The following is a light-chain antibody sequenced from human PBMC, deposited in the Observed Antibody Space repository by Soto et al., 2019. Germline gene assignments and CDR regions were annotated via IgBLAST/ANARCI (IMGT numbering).Light chain of an antibody. CDR2: DVS. V-gene: IGLV2-14*01. Sequence: QSALTQPASVSGSPGQSITISCTGTSSDVGSYNYVSWYQQHPGKAPKLMIYDVSNRPSGVSNRFSGSKSGNTASLTISGLQAEDDADYYCSSYTSSSTPFVFGTGTKVTVL. CDR3: SSYTSSSTPFV. J-gene: IGLJ1*01. CDR1: SSDVGSYNY.